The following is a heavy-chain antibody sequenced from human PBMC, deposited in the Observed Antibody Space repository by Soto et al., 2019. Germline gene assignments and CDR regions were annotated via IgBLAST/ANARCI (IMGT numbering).Heavy chain of an antibody. CDR2: IYYSGST. D-gene: IGHD5-18*01. CDR1: GGSISSYY. CDR3: ARDVYSYGSYYYYGMDV. Sequence: QVQLQESGPGLVKPSETLSLTCTVSGGSISSYYWSWIRQPPGKGLEWIGYIYYSGSTKYNPSLKSRVTISVDTSKNQFSLKLSSVTAADTAVYYCARDVYSYGSYYYYGMDVWGQGTTVTVSS. V-gene: IGHV4-59*01. J-gene: IGHJ6*02.